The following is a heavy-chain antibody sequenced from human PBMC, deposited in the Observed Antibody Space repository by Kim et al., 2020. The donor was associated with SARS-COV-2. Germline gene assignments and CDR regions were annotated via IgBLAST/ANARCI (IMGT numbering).Heavy chain of an antibody. Sequence: GGSLRLSCAASGFTFSSYAMSWVRQAPGKGLEWVSVIYSGGSSTYYADSVKGRFTISRDNSKNTLYLQMNSLRAEDTAVYYCAKDPGYDLEGNYFDYWGQGTLVTVSS. D-gene: IGHD3-3*01. CDR1: GFTFSSYA. CDR3: AKDPGYDLEGNYFDY. CDR2: IYSGGSST. V-gene: IGHV3-23*03. J-gene: IGHJ4*02.